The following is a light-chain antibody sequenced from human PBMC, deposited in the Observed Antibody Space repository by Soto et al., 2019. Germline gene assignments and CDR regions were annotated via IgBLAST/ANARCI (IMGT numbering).Light chain of an antibody. Sequence: DIPMTQSPSSLSASVGDRVTITCQASQDITNYLNWYQQKPGKAPKLLIYDASNLETGVPSRFSGSGSGTDFTFTISSLQPEDIATYYCQQYDNLPRTFGQGTKLDIK. V-gene: IGKV1-33*01. J-gene: IGKJ2*01. CDR2: DAS. CDR3: QQYDNLPRT. CDR1: QDITNY.